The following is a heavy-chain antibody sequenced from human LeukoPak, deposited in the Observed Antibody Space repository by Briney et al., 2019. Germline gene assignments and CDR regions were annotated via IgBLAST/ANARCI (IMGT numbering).Heavy chain of an antibody. CDR3: VRGNSYMDV. V-gene: IGHV3-48*01. CDR2: ISSSSSTI. Sequence: GGSLRLSCAASGFTFSGYTMNWVRQAPGKGLEWVSYISSSSSTIYYADSVKGRFTISRDNAKNSLYLQMNSLRAEDTAVYSCVRGNSYMDVWGKGTTVTVSS. J-gene: IGHJ6*03. CDR1: GFTFSGYT.